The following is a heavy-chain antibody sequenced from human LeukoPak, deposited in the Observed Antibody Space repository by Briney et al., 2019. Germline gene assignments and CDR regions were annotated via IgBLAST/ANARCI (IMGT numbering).Heavy chain of an antibody. CDR2: IDPSDSYT. CDR3: ARRQGCSSTSCPPDY. V-gene: IGHV5-10-1*01. J-gene: IGHJ4*02. Sequence: GESLKISCKGSGYSFTSYWITWVRQMPGKGLEWMGRIDPSDSYTNYSPSFQGHVTISADKSISTAYLQWSSLKASDTAMYYCARRQGCSSTSCPPDYWGQGTLVTVSS. CDR1: GYSFTSYW. D-gene: IGHD2-2*01.